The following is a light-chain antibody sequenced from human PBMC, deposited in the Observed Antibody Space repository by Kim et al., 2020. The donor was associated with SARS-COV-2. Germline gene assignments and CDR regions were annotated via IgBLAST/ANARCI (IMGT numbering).Light chain of an antibody. CDR3: AAWDDSLNGWV. CDR2: SNN. CDR1: STNIGSNT. J-gene: IGLJ3*02. Sequence: GQRVTISCSGSSTNIGSNTVNWYQQLPGTAPKLLNYSNNQRPSGVPDRFSGSKSGTSASLAIRGLQSEDEADYYCAAWDDSLNGWVFGGGTQLTVL. V-gene: IGLV1-44*01.